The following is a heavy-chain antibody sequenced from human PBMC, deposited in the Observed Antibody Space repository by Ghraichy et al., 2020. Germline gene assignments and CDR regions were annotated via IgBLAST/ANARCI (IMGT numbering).Heavy chain of an antibody. CDR1: GGSFSGYY. D-gene: IGHD1-26*01. Sequence: SETLSLTCAVYGGSFSGYYWSWIRQPPGKGLEWIGEINHSGSTNYNPSLKSRVTISVDTSKNQFSPKLSSVTAADTAVYYCARGMAVGATTERYNWFDPWGQGTLVTVSS. CDR3: ARGMAVGATTERYNWFDP. V-gene: IGHV4-34*01. CDR2: INHSGST. J-gene: IGHJ5*02.